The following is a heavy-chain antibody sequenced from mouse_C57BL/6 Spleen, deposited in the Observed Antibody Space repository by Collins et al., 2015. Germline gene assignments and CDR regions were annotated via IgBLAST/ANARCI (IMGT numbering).Heavy chain of an antibody. D-gene: IGHD1-1*02. J-gene: IGHJ2*01. V-gene: IGHV1-19*01. CDR3: ARSPYGPDY. CDR1: GYTFTDYY. CDR2: INPYNGGT. Sequence: EVRLQQSGPVLVKPGASVKMSCKASGYTFTDYYMNWVKQSHGKSLEWIGVINPYNGGTSYNQKFKGKATLTVDKSSSTAYMELNSLTSEDSAVYYCARSPYGPDYWGQGTTLTVSS.